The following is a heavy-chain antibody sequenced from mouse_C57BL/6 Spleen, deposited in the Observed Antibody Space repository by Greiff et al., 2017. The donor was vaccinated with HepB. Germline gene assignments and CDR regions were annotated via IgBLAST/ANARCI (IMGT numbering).Heavy chain of an antibody. CDR2: INPNNGGT. J-gene: IGHJ1*03. CDR3: ARMGEYGSRYFDV. Sequence: VQLQQSGPELVKPGASVKISCKASGYTFTDYYMNWVKQSHGKSLEWIGDINPNNGGTSYNQKFKGKATLTVDKSSSTAYMELRSLTSEDSAVYYCARMGEYGSRYFDVWGTGTTVTVSS. V-gene: IGHV1-26*01. CDR1: GYTFTDYY. D-gene: IGHD1-1*01.